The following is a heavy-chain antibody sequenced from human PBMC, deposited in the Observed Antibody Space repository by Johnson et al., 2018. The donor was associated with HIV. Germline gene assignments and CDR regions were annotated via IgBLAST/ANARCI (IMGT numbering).Heavy chain of an antibody. D-gene: IGHD4-17*01. CDR1: GFAFRSYW. J-gene: IGHJ3*02. CDR2: INSDGSST. CDR3: ARDEGLDYGASLGAFDI. V-gene: IGHV3-74*01. Sequence: VQLVESGGGLVQPGGSLRLSCAASGFAFRSYWMHWVRQAPGTALVWVSRINSDGSSTSYADSVTGRFTISRDSAKNTLYLQMNSLRAEDTALYYCARDEGLDYGASLGAFDIWDQGTMVTVSS.